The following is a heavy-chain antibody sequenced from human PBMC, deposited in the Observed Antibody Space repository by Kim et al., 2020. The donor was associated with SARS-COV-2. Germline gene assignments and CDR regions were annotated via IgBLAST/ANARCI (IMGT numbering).Heavy chain of an antibody. Sequence: GGSLRLSCAASGFTFSSYWMSWVRQAPGKGLEWVANIKQDGSEKYYVDSVKGRFTISRDNAKNSLYLQMNSLRAEDTAVYYCARDDTIRLSYYDFWSGYSGYHRAWGQGTLVTVSS. V-gene: IGHV3-7*01. CDR3: ARDDTIRLSYYDFWSGYSGYHRA. CDR1: GFTFSSYW. J-gene: IGHJ5*02. D-gene: IGHD3-3*01. CDR2: IKQDGSEK.